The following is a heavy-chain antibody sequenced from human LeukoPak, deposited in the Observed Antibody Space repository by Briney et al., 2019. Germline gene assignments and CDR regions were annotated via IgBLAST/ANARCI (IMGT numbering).Heavy chain of an antibody. Sequence: ASVKVSCKASGGTFSSYAISWVRQAPGQGLEWMGGIIPIFGTANYAQKFQGRVTITADESTSTAYMELSSLRSEDTAVYYCARMADYYERGFDPWGQGTLVTVSS. V-gene: IGHV1-69*13. CDR1: GGTFSSYA. D-gene: IGHD3-22*01. CDR2: IIPIFGTA. J-gene: IGHJ5*02. CDR3: ARMADYYERGFDP.